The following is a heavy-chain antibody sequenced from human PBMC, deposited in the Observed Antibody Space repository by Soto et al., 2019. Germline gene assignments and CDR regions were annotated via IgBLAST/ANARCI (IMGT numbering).Heavy chain of an antibody. CDR3: ARDPNIVLVPAALRSYYYYYGMDV. CDR1: GFTFSSYS. Sequence: PXGSLRLSCAASGFTFSSYSMNWVRQAPGKGLEWVANIKQDGSEKYYVDSVKGRFTISRDNAKNSLYLQMNSLRAEDTAVYYCARDPNIVLVPAALRSYYYYYGMDVWGQGTTVTVSS. V-gene: IGHV3-7*01. D-gene: IGHD2-2*01. J-gene: IGHJ6*02. CDR2: IKQDGSEK.